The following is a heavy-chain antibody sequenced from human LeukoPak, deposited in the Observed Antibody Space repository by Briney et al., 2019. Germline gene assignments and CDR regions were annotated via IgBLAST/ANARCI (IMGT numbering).Heavy chain of an antibody. V-gene: IGHV4-4*07. D-gene: IGHD3-10*01. J-gene: IGHJ5*01. Sequence: PSETLSLTCAVYSGSFSGYYWSWIRQPGGKGVEWIVRMYSRGSTNYSPSLKSRVTMSVDTSKNQVSLKLSSVTAADTAVYYCATDGMVRGPDAWFDSWGQGTLVTVSS. CDR3: ATDGMVRGPDAWFDS. CDR1: SGSFSGYY. CDR2: MYSRGST.